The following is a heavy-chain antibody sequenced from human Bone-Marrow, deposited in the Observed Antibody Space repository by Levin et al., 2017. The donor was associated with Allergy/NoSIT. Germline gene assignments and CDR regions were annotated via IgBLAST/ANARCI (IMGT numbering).Heavy chain of an antibody. D-gene: IGHD3-10*01. CDR1: GFTFSSYA. CDR2: ISYDGSNK. Sequence: GESLKISCAASGFTFSSYAMHWVRQAPGKGLEWVAVISYDGSNKYYADSVKGRFTISRDNSKNTLYLQMNSLRAEDTAVYYCARGPNYYGSGSNYYYYGMDVWGQGTTVTVSS. V-gene: IGHV3-30*04. CDR3: ARGPNYYGSGSNYYYYGMDV. J-gene: IGHJ6*02.